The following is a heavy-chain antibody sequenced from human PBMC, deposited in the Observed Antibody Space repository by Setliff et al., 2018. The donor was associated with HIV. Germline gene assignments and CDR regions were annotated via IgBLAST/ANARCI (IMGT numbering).Heavy chain of an antibody. Sequence: PGGSLRLSCAASGFTFSSYAVSWVRQAPGKGLEWVSAISGSGGSTYYAESVKGRFTISRDNAKNSLYLQMNSLRAEDTAVYYCARDRIDIISDEPRDAFDIWGQGTMVTVSS. CDR3: ARDRIDIISDEPRDAFDI. CDR2: ISGSGGST. D-gene: IGHD2-15*01. J-gene: IGHJ3*02. V-gene: IGHV3-23*01. CDR1: GFTFSSYA.